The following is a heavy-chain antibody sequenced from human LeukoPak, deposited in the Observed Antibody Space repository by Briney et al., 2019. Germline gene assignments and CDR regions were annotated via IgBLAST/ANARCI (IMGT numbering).Heavy chain of an antibody. Sequence: SETLSLTCIVSGGSISSYYWSWIRQPPGKGLVWIGYIHYSGSTNYNPSLKSRVTISVDTSKNQFSLKLSSVTAADTAVYYCARGVRYTAMVRFDPWGQGTLVTVSS. CDR2: IHYSGST. CDR3: ARGVRYTAMVRFDP. D-gene: IGHD5-18*01. V-gene: IGHV4-59*01. J-gene: IGHJ5*02. CDR1: GGSISSYY.